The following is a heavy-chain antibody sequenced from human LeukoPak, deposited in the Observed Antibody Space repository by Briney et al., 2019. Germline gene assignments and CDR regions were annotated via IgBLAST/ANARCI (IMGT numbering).Heavy chain of an antibody. CDR2: IYASGST. Sequence: SETLSLTCNVSGGSMSSSLYYWGWIRQPPGKGLDYIGSIYASGSTYYNPSLESRVTISKDTSKNQFSLKLSSVTAADTAVYYCARRRYYDILTGLGRYYFDYWGQGTLVTVSS. CDR1: GGSMSSSLYY. D-gene: IGHD3-9*01. J-gene: IGHJ4*02. V-gene: IGHV4-39*01. CDR3: ARRRYYDILTGLGRYYFDY.